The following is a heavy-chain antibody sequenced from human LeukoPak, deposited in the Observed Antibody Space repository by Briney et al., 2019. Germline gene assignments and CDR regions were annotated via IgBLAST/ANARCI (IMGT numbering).Heavy chain of an antibody. CDR1: GFTFSSYS. CDR2: ISSSSSYI. J-gene: IGHJ6*02. D-gene: IGHD5-12*01. V-gene: IGHV3-21*01. CDR3: ARDIVATIGYYYYGMDV. Sequence: GGSLRLSCAASGFTFSSYSMNWVRQAPGKGLEWVSSISSSSSYIYYADSVKGRFTISRDNAKNSLYLQMNSLRAEDTAVYYCARDIVATIGYYYYGMDVWGQGTTVTVSS.